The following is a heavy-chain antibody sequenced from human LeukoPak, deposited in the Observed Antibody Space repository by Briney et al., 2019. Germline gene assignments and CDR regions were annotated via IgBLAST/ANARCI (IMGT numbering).Heavy chain of an antibody. Sequence: PGGSLRLSCAASGFTFISYALSWLRQAPGKGLEWVSAISGSGGSTYDADSVKGRFTISRDNSKNTLYLQMNSLRAEDTAVYYCAKDRNTMIVVDPYDAFDIWGQGTMVTVSS. V-gene: IGHV3-23*01. D-gene: IGHD3-22*01. J-gene: IGHJ3*02. CDR2: ISGSGGST. CDR3: AKDRNTMIVVDPYDAFDI. CDR1: GFTFISYA.